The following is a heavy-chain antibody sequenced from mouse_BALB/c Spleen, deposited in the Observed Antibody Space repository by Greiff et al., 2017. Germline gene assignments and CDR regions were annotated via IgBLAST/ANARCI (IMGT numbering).Heavy chain of an antibody. CDR1: GYTFTSYW. V-gene: IGHV1-7*01. J-gene: IGHJ2*01. Sequence: VQLQQSGAELAKPGASVKMSCKASGYTFTSYWMHWVKQRPGQGLEWIGYINPSTGYTNYNQKFKDKATLTADKSSSTAYMQLSSLTSEDSAVYYCARGNITTVVASFDYWGQGTTLTVSS. D-gene: IGHD1-1*01. CDR3: ARGNITTVVASFDY. CDR2: INPSTGYT.